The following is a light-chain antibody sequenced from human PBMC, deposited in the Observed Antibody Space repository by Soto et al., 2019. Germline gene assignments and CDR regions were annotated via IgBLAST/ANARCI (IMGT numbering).Light chain of an antibody. Sequence: DIKMTQSPSTLSGSVGDRVTITFRASQSISCWLAWYQQKPGKAPKLLIYDASSLESGVPSRFSGSGSGTEFTLTISSLQPDDCATYYCQQYNSYWTFGQGTKVDIK. CDR1: QSISCW. J-gene: IGKJ1*01. CDR2: DAS. CDR3: QQYNSYWT. V-gene: IGKV1-5*01.